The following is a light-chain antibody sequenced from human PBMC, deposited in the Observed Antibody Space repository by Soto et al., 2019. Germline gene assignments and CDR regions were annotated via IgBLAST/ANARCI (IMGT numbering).Light chain of an antibody. CDR1: SSDVANYKY. J-gene: IGLJ1*01. CDR2: DVN. Sequence: QSALTQPRSVSGSPGQSVTISCTRTSSDVANYKYVSWYQQHPGKAPKLMIYDVNKRPSGVPYRFSGSKSGNTASLTISGLLAEDEADYYCSSYTSISTYVFGTGTKLTVL. V-gene: IGLV2-11*01. CDR3: SSYTSISTYV.